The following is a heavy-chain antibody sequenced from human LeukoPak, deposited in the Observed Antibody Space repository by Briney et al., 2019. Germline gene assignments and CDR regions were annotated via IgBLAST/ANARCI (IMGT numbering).Heavy chain of an antibody. D-gene: IGHD5-24*01. CDR2: IYTSGST. CDR3: AREGVGDGYRLSAFDI. Sequence: PSETLSLTCTVSGGSISSYYWSWIRQPAGKGLEWIGRIYTSGSTNYNPSLKSRVTISLDTSKNQFSLKLTSVTAADTAVYYCAREGVGDGYRLSAFDIWGQGTMVTVSS. J-gene: IGHJ3*02. V-gene: IGHV4-4*07. CDR1: GGSISSYY.